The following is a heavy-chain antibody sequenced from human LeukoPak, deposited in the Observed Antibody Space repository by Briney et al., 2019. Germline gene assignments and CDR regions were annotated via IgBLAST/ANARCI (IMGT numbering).Heavy chain of an antibody. D-gene: IGHD3-10*01. V-gene: IGHV3-49*04. CDR1: GFTFSSYW. CDR2: IRSKAYGGTT. Sequence: GGSLRLSCAASGFTFSSYWMTWVRQAPGKGLEWVGFIRSKAYGGTTEYAASVKGRFTISRDDSKSIAYLQMNSLKTEDTAVYYRTRDRDSYGSGIPSYWGQGTLVTVSS. J-gene: IGHJ4*02. CDR3: TRDRDSYGSGIPSY.